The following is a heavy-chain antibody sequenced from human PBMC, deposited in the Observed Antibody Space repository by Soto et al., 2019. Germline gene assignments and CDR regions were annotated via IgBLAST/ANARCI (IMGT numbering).Heavy chain of an antibody. CDR3: ARVTTEFDY. J-gene: IGHJ4*02. D-gene: IGHD3-22*01. CDR2: IYHSGNT. V-gene: IGHV4-31*11. CDR1: GDSISSDGYY. Sequence: QLQLEESGPGLVKPSQTLSLTCAVSGDSISSDGYYWSWIRQHPGKGLEWIGHIYHSGNTYYNPALKRRVSLSFDTSKHQSALNATAVTSADTAVYYCARVTTEFDYWGLGTLVTVSS.